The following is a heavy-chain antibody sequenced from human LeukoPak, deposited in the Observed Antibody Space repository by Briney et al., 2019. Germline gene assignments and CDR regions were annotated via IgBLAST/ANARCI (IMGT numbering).Heavy chain of an antibody. CDR1: GFTFSSYW. D-gene: IGHD2-15*01. Sequence: GGSLGLSCAASGFTFSSYWMHWVRQAPGKGLVWVSRINSDGSSTTYADSVKGRFTISRDNAKNTLYLQMNSLRAEDTAVYYCATSTYCSGGSCYSRTFQYWGQGTLVTVSS. CDR2: INSDGSST. V-gene: IGHV3-74*01. J-gene: IGHJ4*02. CDR3: ATSTYCSGGSCYSRTFQY.